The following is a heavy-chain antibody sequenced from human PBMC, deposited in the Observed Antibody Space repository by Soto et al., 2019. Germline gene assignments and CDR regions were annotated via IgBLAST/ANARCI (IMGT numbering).Heavy chain of an antibody. Sequence: ASVKVSCKASGYTFTGYYMHWVRQAPGQGLEWMGWINPNSGGTNYAQKFQGWVTMTRDTSISTAYMELSRLRSDDTAVYYCARDLIASAYSYHCDGIDVSGRRTNVTGS. V-gene: IGHV1-2*04. CDR2: INPNSGGT. CDR3: ARDLIASAYSYHCDGIDV. J-gene: IGHJ6*02. D-gene: IGHD6-13*01. CDR1: GYTFTGYY.